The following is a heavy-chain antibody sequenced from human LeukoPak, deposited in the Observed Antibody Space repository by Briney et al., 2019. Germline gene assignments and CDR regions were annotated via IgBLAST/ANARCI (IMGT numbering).Heavy chain of an antibody. D-gene: IGHD3-22*01. CDR2: INSDSVYI. Sequence: GGSLRLSCAASGFTFSYYTIHWVRQAPGKGLEWVSFINSDSVYIYYADSVKGRLTISRDNAKNSLYLQMNSLRAEDTAVYYCARDPGDSAGSYFDYWGQGTLVTVSS. CDR3: ARDPGDSAGSYFDY. V-gene: IGHV3-21*01. J-gene: IGHJ4*02. CDR1: GFTFSYYT.